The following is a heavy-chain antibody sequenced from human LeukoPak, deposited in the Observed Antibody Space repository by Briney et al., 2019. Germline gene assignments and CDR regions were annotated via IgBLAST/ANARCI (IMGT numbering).Heavy chain of an antibody. D-gene: IGHD3-10*01. Sequence: SVKVSCKASGGTFSSYAISWVRQAPGQGLDWMGGIIPIFGTANYAQKFQGRVTITADKSTSTAYMELSSLRSEDTAVYYCASFYGSGSYYNYLYWGQGTLVTVSS. V-gene: IGHV1-69*06. CDR1: GGTFSSYA. CDR3: ASFYGSGSYYNYLY. J-gene: IGHJ4*02. CDR2: IIPIFGTA.